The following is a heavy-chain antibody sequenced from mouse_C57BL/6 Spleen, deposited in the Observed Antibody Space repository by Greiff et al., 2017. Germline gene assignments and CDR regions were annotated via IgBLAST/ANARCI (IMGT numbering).Heavy chain of an antibody. Sequence: VKVVESGAELVKPGASVKISCKASGYAFSSYWMNWVKQRPGKGLEWIGQIYPGDGDTNYNGKFKGKATLTADKSSSTAYMQLSSLTSEDSAVYFCARSEGYDYWYFDVWGTGTTVTVSS. CDR3: ARSEGYDYWYFDV. V-gene: IGHV1-80*01. D-gene: IGHD2-2*01. J-gene: IGHJ1*03. CDR1: GYAFSSYW. CDR2: IYPGDGDT.